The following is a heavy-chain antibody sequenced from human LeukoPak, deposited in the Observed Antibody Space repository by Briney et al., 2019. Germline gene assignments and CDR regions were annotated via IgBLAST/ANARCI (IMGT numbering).Heavy chain of an antibody. CDR1: GGSFSGYY. CDR3: ARGAQQWPPSGAFDI. D-gene: IGHD6-19*01. J-gene: IGHJ3*02. CDR2: INHSGST. V-gene: IGHV4-34*01. Sequence: TSETLSLTCAVYGGSFSGYYWSWIRQPPGKGLEWIGEINHSGSTNYNPSLKSRVTISVDTPKNQFSLKLSSVTAADTAVYYCARGAQQWPPSGAFDIWGQGTMVTVSS.